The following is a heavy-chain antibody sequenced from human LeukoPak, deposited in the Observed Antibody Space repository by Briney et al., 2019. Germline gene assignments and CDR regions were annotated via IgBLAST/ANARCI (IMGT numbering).Heavy chain of an antibody. D-gene: IGHD6-13*01. CDR1: GFTFDDYA. Sequence: PGGSLRLSCAASGFTFDDYAMHWVRQAPGKGLEWVSGISWNSGSIGYADSVKGRFTISRDNAKNSLYLQMNSLRAEDTALYYCAKDPGIAAALYGMDVWGQGTTVTVSS. CDR3: AKDPGIAAALYGMDV. V-gene: IGHV3-9*01. CDR2: ISWNSGSI. J-gene: IGHJ6*02.